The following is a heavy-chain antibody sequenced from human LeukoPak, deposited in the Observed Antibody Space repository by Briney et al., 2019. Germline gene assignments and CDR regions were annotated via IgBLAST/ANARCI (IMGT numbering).Heavy chain of an antibody. CDR1: GYTFTTYN. Sequence: GASVKVSCKASGYTFTTYNINWVRQAPGQGLEWMGWINPNSGGTNYAQKFQGRVTMTRDTSISTAYMELSRLRSDDTAVYYCARDHRYSSSLPYYYMDVWGKGTTVTVSS. CDR2: INPNSGGT. D-gene: IGHD6-13*01. CDR3: ARDHRYSSSLPYYYMDV. V-gene: IGHV1-2*02. J-gene: IGHJ6*03.